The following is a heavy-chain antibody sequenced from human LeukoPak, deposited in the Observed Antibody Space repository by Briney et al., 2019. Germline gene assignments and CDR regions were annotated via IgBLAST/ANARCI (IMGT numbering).Heavy chain of an antibody. J-gene: IGHJ3*02. Sequence: SETLSLTCAVYGGSFSVYYWSWIRQPPGKGLEWIGEINHSGSTNYNPSLKSRVTISVDTSKNQFSLKLSSVTAADTAVYYCASGLESDAFDIWGQGTMVTVSS. D-gene: IGHD1-1*01. CDR1: GGSFSVYY. CDR2: INHSGST. CDR3: ASGLESDAFDI. V-gene: IGHV4-34*01.